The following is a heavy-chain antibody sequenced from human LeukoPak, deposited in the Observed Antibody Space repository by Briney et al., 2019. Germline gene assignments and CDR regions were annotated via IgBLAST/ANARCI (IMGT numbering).Heavy chain of an antibody. J-gene: IGHJ4*02. D-gene: IGHD3-3*01. CDR1: GFTVSSNY. V-gene: IGHV3-53*05. CDR2: IYSGGST. Sequence: GGSLRLSCAASGFTVSSNYMSWVRQAPGKGLEWVSVIYSGGSTYYADSVKGRFTISRDNSKNTLYLQMNSLRAEDTAVYYCARDALTGFLEWLFSFDYWGQGTLVTVSS. CDR3: ARDALTGFLEWLFSFDY.